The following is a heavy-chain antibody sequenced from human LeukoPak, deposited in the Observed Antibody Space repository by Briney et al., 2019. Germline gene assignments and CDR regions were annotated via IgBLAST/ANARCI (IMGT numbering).Heavy chain of an antibody. CDR3: ARVRWELLFYFDL. J-gene: IGHJ2*01. CDR2: IYYSGST. Sequence: SQTLSLTCTVSGGSISSGGYSWSWLRQHPGKGLEWIGYIYYSGSTNYNPSLKSRVTISVDTSKNQFSLKLSSVTAADTAVYYCARVRWELLFYFDLWGRGTLVTVSS. D-gene: IGHD1-26*01. V-gene: IGHV4-31*03. CDR1: GGSISSGGYS.